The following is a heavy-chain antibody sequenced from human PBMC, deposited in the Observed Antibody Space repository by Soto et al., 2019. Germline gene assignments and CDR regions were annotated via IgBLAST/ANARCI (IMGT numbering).Heavy chain of an antibody. CDR2: IYYSGST. Sequence: SDTLSLTCTVSGGSISSYDWSWIRQPPGKGLEWIGYIYYSGSTNYNPSLKSRVTISVDTSKNQFSLKLSSVTAADTAVYYCARVWGGAFDIWGQGTMVTVSS. CDR3: ARVWGGAFDI. V-gene: IGHV4-59*01. J-gene: IGHJ3*02. D-gene: IGHD3-10*01. CDR1: GGSISSYD.